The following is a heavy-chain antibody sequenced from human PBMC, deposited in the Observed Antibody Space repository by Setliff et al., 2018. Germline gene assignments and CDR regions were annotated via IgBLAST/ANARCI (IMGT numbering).Heavy chain of an antibody. Sequence: TSETLSLTCSVSGDSMSFSYWSWIRQPPGKGLEWIGYIYYSGSTDSHPSLKSRVSISIDTSKNQFSLNVRSVTAADTAIYYCVLRGVRGDDYWGQGTLVTVSS. V-gene: IGHV4-59*01. CDR2: IYYSGST. CDR3: VLRGVRGDDY. CDR1: GDSMSFSY. D-gene: IGHD3-10*01. J-gene: IGHJ4*02.